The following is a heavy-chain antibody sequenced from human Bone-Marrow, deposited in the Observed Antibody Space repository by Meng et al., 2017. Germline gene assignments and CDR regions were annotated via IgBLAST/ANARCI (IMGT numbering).Heavy chain of an antibody. J-gene: IGHJ3*02. V-gene: IGHV3-20*04. D-gene: IGHD3-22*01. Sequence: GESLKISCAASGFTFDDYGMSWVRQAPGKGLEWVSGINWNGGSTYYADSVKGRFTISRDNSKNTLYLQMNSLRAEDTAVYYCAREGVLNRYDSSGYSTSNAFDIWGQGTMVTVSS. CDR1: GFTFDDYG. CDR3: AREGVLNRYDSSGYSTSNAFDI. CDR2: INWNGGST.